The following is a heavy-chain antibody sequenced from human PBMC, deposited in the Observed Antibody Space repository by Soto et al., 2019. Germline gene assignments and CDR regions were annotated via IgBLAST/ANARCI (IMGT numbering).Heavy chain of an antibody. CDR2: INHSGST. CDR1: GGSFSGYY. CDR3: ARIVVVPAVFRYYYYYMDV. J-gene: IGHJ6*03. Sequence: QVQLQQWGAGLLKPSETLSLTCAVYGGSFSGYYWSWIRQPPGKGLEWIGEINHSGSTNYNPSLKSRVTISVDTSKNQFSLKLSSVTAADTAVYYCARIVVVPAVFRYYYYYMDVWGKGTTVTVSS. D-gene: IGHD2-2*01. V-gene: IGHV4-34*01.